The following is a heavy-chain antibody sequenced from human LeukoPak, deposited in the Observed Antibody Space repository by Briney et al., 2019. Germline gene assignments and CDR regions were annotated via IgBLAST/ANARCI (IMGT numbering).Heavy chain of an antibody. CDR1: GFTVSSDY. J-gene: IGHJ4*02. CDR2: VYSDGTT. Sequence: GGSLRLSCAASGFTVSSDYMSWVRQAPGRELEWVSIVYSDGTTYYADSVKGRFSVSRDISKNTMSVQMNGLRPEDTAVYYCARVNYAGGFDYWGQGTLVTVSS. D-gene: IGHD1-7*01. CDR3: ARVNYAGGFDY. V-gene: IGHV3-66*02.